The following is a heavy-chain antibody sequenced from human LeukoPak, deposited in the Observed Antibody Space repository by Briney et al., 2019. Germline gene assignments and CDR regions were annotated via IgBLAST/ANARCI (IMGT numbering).Heavy chain of an antibody. J-gene: IGHJ4*02. CDR3: ARLPTQSRYYDSSGYYYKYYFDY. CDR1: GGSFSGYY. CDR2: INHSGST. Sequence: SETLSLTCAVYGGSFSGYYWSWIRQPPGKGLEWIGEINHSGSTNYNPSLKSRVTISVDTSKNQFSLKLSSVTAADTAVYYCARLPTQSRYYDSSGYYYKYYFDYWGRGTLVTVSS. D-gene: IGHD3-22*01. V-gene: IGHV4-34*01.